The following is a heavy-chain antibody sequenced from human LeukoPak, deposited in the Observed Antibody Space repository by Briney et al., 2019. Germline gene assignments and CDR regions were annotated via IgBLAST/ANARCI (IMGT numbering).Heavy chain of an antibody. D-gene: IGHD2-15*01. CDR1: GFTFSIYG. CDR3: ARGWASGVQVSAFDV. J-gene: IGHJ3*01. Sequence: PGRSLRLSCAASGFTFSIYGMHWVRQAPGEGLEWVSGIQYDGRSESHADSVKGRFTISRDNSKNTVYLQMNGLRAEDTAVYYCARGWASGVQVSAFDVWGQGTTVTVSS. V-gene: IGHV3-33*05. CDR2: IQYDGRSE.